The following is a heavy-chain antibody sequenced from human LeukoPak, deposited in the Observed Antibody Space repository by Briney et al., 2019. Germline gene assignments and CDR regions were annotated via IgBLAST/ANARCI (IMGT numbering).Heavy chain of an antibody. CDR2: MSGGNT. J-gene: IGHJ4*02. CDR3: AKRVDGSYWQLDY. Sequence: PGGSLRLSCAASGFTFSSSAMYWVRQAPGKGLEWVADMSGGNTFCADSVKGRFTISRDNSQNTLYLQMNSPRADDTAIYDCAKRVDGSYWQLDYWGQGALVTVSS. V-gene: IGHV3-23*01. CDR1: GFTFSSSA. D-gene: IGHD5-18*01.